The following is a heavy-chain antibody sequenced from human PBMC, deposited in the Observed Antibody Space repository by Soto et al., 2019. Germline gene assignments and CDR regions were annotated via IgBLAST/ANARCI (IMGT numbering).Heavy chain of an antibody. V-gene: IGHV3-21*01. CDR2: ISSSSSYI. Sequence: PGGSLRLSCAASGFTFSSYSMNWVRQATGKGLEWVSSISSSSSYIYYADSVKGRFTISRDNAKNSLYLQMNSLRAEDTAVYYCARANEGIAVAGTIDWGQGTLVTVSS. CDR1: GFTFSSYS. D-gene: IGHD6-19*01. J-gene: IGHJ4*02. CDR3: ARANEGIAVAGTID.